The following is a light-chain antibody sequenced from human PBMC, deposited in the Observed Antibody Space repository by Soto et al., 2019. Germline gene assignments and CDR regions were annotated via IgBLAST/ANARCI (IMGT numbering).Light chain of an antibody. V-gene: IGKV3-20*01. CDR1: QSVSSSY. CDR2: GAS. Sequence: EIVLTQSPGTLSLSPGERATLSCRASQSVSSSYLAWYQQKPGQAPRLLIYGASGRATGIPDRFSGRGSGTDFTLTISRLEPEDFAVYYCQQYGSSPETWTFGQGTKVDIK. CDR3: QQYGSSPETWT. J-gene: IGKJ1*01.